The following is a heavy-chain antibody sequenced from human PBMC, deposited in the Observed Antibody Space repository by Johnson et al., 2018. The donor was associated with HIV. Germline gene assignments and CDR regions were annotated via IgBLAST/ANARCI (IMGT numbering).Heavy chain of an antibody. J-gene: IGHJ3*02. Sequence: VQLVESGGGVVQPGRSLRLSCAASGFTFSSYGMHWVRQAPGKGLEWVAVIYSGGSPGYADSVKGRFTISRDNAKNSLYLQMNSLRAEDTALYYCARVGAVAGLYSIWGQGTMVTVSS. CDR2: IYSGGSP. V-gene: IGHV3-NL1*01. D-gene: IGHD6-19*01. CDR1: GFTFSSYG. CDR3: ARVGAVAGLYSI.